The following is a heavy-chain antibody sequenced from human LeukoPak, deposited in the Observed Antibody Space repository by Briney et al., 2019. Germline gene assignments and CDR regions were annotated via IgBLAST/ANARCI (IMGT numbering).Heavy chain of an antibody. Sequence: GGSLRLSCAASGFTFDDYGMSWVRQAPGKGLEWVSGINWNGGSTGYADSVKGRFTISRDNAKNSLYLQMNSLRAEDTAVYYCAKSGSAHSKYYYYGMDVWGQGTTVTVSS. CDR1: GFTFDDYG. J-gene: IGHJ6*02. CDR3: AKSGSAHSKYYYYGMDV. D-gene: IGHD6-13*01. V-gene: IGHV3-20*04. CDR2: INWNGGST.